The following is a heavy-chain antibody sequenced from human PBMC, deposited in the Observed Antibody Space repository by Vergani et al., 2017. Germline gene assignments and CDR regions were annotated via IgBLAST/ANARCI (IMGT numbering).Heavy chain of an antibody. Sequence: EVQLLESGGGLVQPGGSLRLSCAASGFTFSSYAMSWVRQAPGKGLEWVSAISGSGGSTYYADSVKGRFTISRDNSKNALYLQMNSLRAEDTAVYYCAKDGAAVVFLFDYWGQGTLVTVSS. V-gene: IGHV3-23*01. D-gene: IGHD6-13*01. CDR1: GFTFSSYA. J-gene: IGHJ4*02. CDR3: AKDGAAVVFLFDY. CDR2: ISGSGGST.